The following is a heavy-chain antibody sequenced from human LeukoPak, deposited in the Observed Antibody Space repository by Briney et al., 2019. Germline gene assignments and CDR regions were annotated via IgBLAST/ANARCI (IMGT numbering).Heavy chain of an antibody. Sequence: GGSLRLSCAASGFTFSSYAMSWVRQAPGKGLEWVSAISGSGGSTYYADSVKGRFTISRDNSKNTLYLQMNSLRAEDTAVYYRAKGGYSSSWYGYFDYWGQGTLVTVSS. CDR2: ISGSGGST. D-gene: IGHD6-13*01. J-gene: IGHJ4*02. CDR3: AKGGYSSSWYGYFDY. V-gene: IGHV3-23*01. CDR1: GFTFSSYA.